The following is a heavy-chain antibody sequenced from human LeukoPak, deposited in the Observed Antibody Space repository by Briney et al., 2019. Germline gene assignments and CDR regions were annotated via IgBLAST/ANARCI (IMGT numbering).Heavy chain of an antibody. CDR2: IKQDGSEN. CDR1: GLTFSTYW. V-gene: IGHV3-7*01. J-gene: IGHJ4*02. Sequence: GGSLRLSCAVSGLTFSTYWMSWVRQAPGQGLEWVANIKQDGSENYYVDSVKGRFTISRDNAKNSLFLQMNSLRAEDTAVYYCARDKLQGATLFDYWGQGTLVTVSS. CDR3: ARDKLQGATLFDY. D-gene: IGHD1-26*01.